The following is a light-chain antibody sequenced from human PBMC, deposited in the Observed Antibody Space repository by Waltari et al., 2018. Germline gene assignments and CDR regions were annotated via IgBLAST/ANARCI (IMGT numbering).Light chain of an antibody. V-gene: IGLV2-14*03. J-gene: IGLJ1*01. Sequence: QSALTQPASVSGSPGQSLTISCTGTNSDVGAFKPVSWYQQLPGRAPKVMIFDVINRRSGGYNRFSGSKSGNTASLTNSWLQAEDEADYYCKSYTSGLTYVFGTGTKVTVL. CDR2: DVI. CDR3: KSYTSGLTYV. CDR1: NSDVGAFKP.